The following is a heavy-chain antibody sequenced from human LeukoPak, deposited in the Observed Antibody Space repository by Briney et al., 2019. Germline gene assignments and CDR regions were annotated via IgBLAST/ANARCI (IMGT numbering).Heavy chain of an antibody. CDR2: IIPILGIA. V-gene: IGHV1-69*04. Sequence: ASVKVSCKASGGTFSSYAISWVRQAPGQGLECMGRIIPILGIANYAQKFQGRVTITADKSTSTAYMELSGLRSEDTAVYYCARDLSSLGPLDYWGQGTLVTVSS. CDR1: GGTFSSYA. D-gene: IGHD1-26*01. CDR3: ARDLSSLGPLDY. J-gene: IGHJ4*02.